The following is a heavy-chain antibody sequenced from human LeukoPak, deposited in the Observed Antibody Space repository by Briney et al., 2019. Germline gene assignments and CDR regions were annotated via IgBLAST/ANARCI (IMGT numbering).Heavy chain of an antibody. V-gene: IGHV4-59*01. CDR1: GGSISSYY. CDR3: ARALLGYCSGGSCYPTPFDY. J-gene: IGHJ4*02. Sequence: AETLSLTCTVSGGSISSYYWSWIRQPPGKGLEWIGYIYYSGSTNDNPSLKSRVTISVDTSKNQFSLKLSSVTAADTAVYYCARALLGYCSGGSCYPTPFDYWGQGTLVTVSS. CDR2: IYYSGST. D-gene: IGHD2-15*01.